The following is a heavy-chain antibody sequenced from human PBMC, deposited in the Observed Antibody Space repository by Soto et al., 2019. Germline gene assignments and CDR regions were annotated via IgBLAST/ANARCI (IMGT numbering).Heavy chain of an antibody. CDR2: INPNSGGT. D-gene: IGHD6-6*01. J-gene: IGHJ6*04. CDR3: ARDWGSSSFRAMDV. CDR1: GYTFTGYY. Sequence: ASVKVSCKASGYTFTGYYMHWVRQAPGQGLEWMGWINPNSGGTNYAQKFQGWVTMTRDTSISTAYMELSRLRSDDTAVYYCARDWGSSSFRAMDVWGKGTTVTVSS. V-gene: IGHV1-2*04.